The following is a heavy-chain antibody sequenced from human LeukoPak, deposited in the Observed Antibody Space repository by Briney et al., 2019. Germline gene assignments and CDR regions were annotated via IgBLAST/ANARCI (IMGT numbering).Heavy chain of an antibody. V-gene: IGHV3-15*01. CDR2: IKSKTDGATT. CDR1: GFTFTNAW. D-gene: IGHD5-18*01. CDR3: TTDKDTPMVNY. J-gene: IGHJ4*02. Sequence: GGSLRLSCAASGFTFTNAWLNWVRQAPGKGLEWVGRIKSKTDGATTDYAAPVKGRFTISRDDSKSTLYLQMNSLKIEDTAVYYCTTDKDTPMVNYWGEGTLVTVSS.